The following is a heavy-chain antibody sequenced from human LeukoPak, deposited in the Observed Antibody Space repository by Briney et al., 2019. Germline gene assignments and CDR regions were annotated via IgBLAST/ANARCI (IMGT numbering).Heavy chain of an antibody. CDR1: GFTFSSYA. J-gene: IGHJ5*02. CDR3: AKIPVRSYDFWSGFPSSSFDP. V-gene: IGHV3-23*01. CDR2: ISGSGGST. D-gene: IGHD3-3*01. Sequence: GGSLRLSCAASGFTFSSYAMSWVRQAPGKVLEWVSAISGSGGSTYYADSVKGRFTISRDNSKNTLYLQMNGLRAEDTAVYYCAKIPVRSYDFWSGFPSSSFDPWGQGTLVTVSS.